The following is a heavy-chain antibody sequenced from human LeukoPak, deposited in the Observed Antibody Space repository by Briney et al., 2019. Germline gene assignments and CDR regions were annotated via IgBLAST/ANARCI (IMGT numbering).Heavy chain of an antibody. CDR1: SYTFTNYG. CDR3: ARVAPHRRLAVSGLIYFDY. V-gene: IGHV1-18*01. D-gene: IGHD3-10*01. J-gene: IGHJ4*02. CDR2: ISGYNGYT. Sequence: ASVKVSCKASSYTFTNYGITWVRQAPGQGLEWMGWISGYNGYTNYAQKLQGRVTMTIDTSTNTAYMELRSLRSDDTAVYYCARVAPHRRLAVSGLIYFDYWGQGTLVTVSS.